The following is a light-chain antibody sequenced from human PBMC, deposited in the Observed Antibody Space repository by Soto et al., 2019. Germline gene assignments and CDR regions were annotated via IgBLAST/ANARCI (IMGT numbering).Light chain of an antibody. V-gene: IGKV3-15*01. CDR2: GAS. Sequence: MTQSPSTLSASVGDRVTLSCRASQSISTNLAWYQQKPGQAPRLLIYGASTRATGIPARFSGSGSGTEFTVTISSLQSEDFAVYYCQQYNDWPRTFGHGTKVEI. CDR3: QQYNDWPRT. J-gene: IGKJ1*01. CDR1: QSISTN.